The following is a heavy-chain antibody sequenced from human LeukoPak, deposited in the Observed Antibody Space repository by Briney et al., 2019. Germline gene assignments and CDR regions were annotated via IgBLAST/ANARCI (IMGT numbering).Heavy chain of an antibody. CDR2: ISAYNGNT. J-gene: IGHJ4*02. CDR3: ARDWGTGGTYYDYVWGSYRYYFDY. CDR1: GYTFTSYG. D-gene: IGHD3-16*02. V-gene: IGHV1-18*01. Sequence: ASVKVSCKASGYTFTSYGISWVRQAPGQGLEWMGWISAYNGNTNYARKLQGRVTMTTDTSTSTAYMELRSLRSDDTAVYYCARDWGTGGTYYDYVWGSYRYYFDYWGQGTLVTVSS.